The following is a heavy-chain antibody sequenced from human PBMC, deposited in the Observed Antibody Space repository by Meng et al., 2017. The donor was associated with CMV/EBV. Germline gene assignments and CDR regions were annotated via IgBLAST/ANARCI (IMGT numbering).Heavy chain of an antibody. CDR3: ASTARNYYYYGMDV. CDR1: GFTVSSNY. CDR2: IYSGGST. D-gene: IGHD2-21*02. Sequence: GESLKISCAASGFTVSSNYMSWVRQAPGKRLEWVSVIYSGGSTYYADSVKGRFTISRDNSKNTLYLQMNSLRPEDTAVYYCASTARNYYYYGMDVWGQGTTVTVSS. J-gene: IGHJ6*02. V-gene: IGHV3-66*02.